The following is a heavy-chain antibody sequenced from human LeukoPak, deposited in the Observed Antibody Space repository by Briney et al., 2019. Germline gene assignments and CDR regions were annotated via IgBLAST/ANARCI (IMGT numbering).Heavy chain of an antibody. V-gene: IGHV1-18*01. CDR1: GYSFVGYG. CDR2: FNPENGNT. CDR3: ARGGYYGSGLDY. D-gene: IGHD3-10*01. J-gene: IGHJ4*02. Sequence: ASVKVSCKASGYSFVGYGITWVRQAPGQGLEWMGWFNPENGNTNYAQKVQGRVTMTADTSTSTSYMELRSLRSDDTAVYYCARGGYYGSGLDYWGQGTLVTVSS.